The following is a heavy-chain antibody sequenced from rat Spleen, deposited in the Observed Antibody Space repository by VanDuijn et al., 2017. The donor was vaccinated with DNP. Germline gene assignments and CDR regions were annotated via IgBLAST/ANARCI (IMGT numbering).Heavy chain of an antibody. J-gene: IGHJ2*01. CDR2: VTNAGNT. CDR1: GFSITNNFK. D-gene: IGHD5-1*01. CDR3: AIQLGVFDY. V-gene: IGHV3-3*01. Sequence: EVLLQESGPGLVKPSQSLSLTCSVTGFSITNNFKWSWIRKFPGNKLEWMGYVTNAGNTDYNPSLKSRISITTDTSKNQFFRQVNSVTPEDTATYYCAIQLGVFDYWDQGVMVTVSS.